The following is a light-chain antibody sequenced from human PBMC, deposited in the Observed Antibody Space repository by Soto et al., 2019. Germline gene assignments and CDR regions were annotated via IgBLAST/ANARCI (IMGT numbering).Light chain of an antibody. Sequence: EIVMTQSPVTLSVSPGERATLSCSASQSVSGKLAWYQQKPGQAPRLLIYDASTRATGVPARFSGSGSGTEFTLTISSLQSEDFAVYYCQQYSNWRTFGQGTNVEIK. V-gene: IGKV3-15*01. CDR1: QSVSGK. J-gene: IGKJ1*01. CDR3: QQYSNWRT. CDR2: DAS.